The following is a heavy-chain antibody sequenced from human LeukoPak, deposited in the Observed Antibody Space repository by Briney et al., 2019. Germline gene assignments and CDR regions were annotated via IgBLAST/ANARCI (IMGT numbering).Heavy chain of an antibody. J-gene: IGHJ3*02. V-gene: IGHV1-3*01. CDR2: INAGNGNT. Sequence: ASVKVSCKASGYTFTSYAMHWVRQAPGQRLEWMGWINAGNGNTKYSQKFQGRVTITRDTSASTAYIELSSLRSEDTAVYDCAREIDILTGDDAFDIWGQGTMVTVSS. CDR1: GYTFTSYA. D-gene: IGHD3-9*01. CDR3: AREIDILTGDDAFDI.